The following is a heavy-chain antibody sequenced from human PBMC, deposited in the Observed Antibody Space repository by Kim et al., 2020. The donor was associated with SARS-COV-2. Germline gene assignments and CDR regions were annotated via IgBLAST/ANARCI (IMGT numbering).Heavy chain of an antibody. V-gene: IGHV3-53*01. CDR3: AKDRDSRN. J-gene: IGHJ4*02. CDR2: DGNT. Sequence: DGNTYYADSVKGRFTISRDNSNNTLYLQMNSLRVDDTAMYYCAKDRDSRNWGQGTLVTVSS. D-gene: IGHD3-22*01.